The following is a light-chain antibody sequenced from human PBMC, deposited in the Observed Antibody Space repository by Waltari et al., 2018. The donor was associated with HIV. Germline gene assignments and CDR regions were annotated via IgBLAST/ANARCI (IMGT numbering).Light chain of an antibody. Sequence: QSALTQPRAVSGSPGQSVTISCTGTATPAGDYNYVSRYQHRPGRTPWLLLFNVDKRHSGVPSRFSGSRSGSTASLTISDLQFDDEGDYYCASYLRSGPLGVFGGGTTLTVL. V-gene: IGLV2-11*01. CDR2: NVD. CDR1: ATPAGDYNY. J-gene: IGLJ2*01. CDR3: ASYLRSGPLGV.